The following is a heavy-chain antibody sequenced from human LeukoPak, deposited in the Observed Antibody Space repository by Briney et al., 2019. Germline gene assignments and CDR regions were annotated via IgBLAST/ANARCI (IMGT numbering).Heavy chain of an antibody. D-gene: IGHD4-17*01. CDR2: VSGSGATT. V-gene: IGHV3-23*01. CDR3: AKTYGDFRSYFDY. J-gene: IGHJ4*02. CDR1: GFTFSDYY. Sequence: GGSLRLSCAASGFTFSDYYMSWIRQAPGKGLEWVSVVSGSGATTYYADSVKGRFTISRDNSKNTVHLQLNSLRAEDTAVYYCAKTYGDFRSYFDYWGQGTLVTVSS.